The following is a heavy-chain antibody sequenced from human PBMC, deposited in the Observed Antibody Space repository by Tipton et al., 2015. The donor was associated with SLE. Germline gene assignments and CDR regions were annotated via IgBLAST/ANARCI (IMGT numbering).Heavy chain of an antibody. D-gene: IGHD6-13*01. J-gene: IGHJ4*02. CDR1: GFTVSTYS. Sequence: SLRLSCAASGFTVSTYSMNWVRQAPGKGLEWVSSITSTSNYIYYADSVKGRFTISRDNAKNSLYLQMNSLRAEDTAVYYCATRPAAGTDFDYWGQGTLVTVSS. CDR3: ATRPAAGTDFDY. V-gene: IGHV3-21*01. CDR2: ITSTSNYI.